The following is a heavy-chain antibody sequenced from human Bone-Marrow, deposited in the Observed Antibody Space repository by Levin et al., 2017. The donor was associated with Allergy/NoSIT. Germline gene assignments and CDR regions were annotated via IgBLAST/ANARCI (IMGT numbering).Heavy chain of an antibody. CDR2: IKRKSDGGAA. D-gene: IGHD5-24*01. J-gene: IGHJ3*02. CDR1: GFTFSDAW. Sequence: NPGGSLRLSCAASGFTFSDAWMNWVRQAPGKGLEWVGRIKRKSDGGAADHAAPVKGRFTVSRDDSKNTLYLQMNSLRIEDTGLYYCAADERGYTWDAYDMWGQGTMVTVSS. CDR3: AADERGYTWDAYDM. V-gene: IGHV3-15*01.